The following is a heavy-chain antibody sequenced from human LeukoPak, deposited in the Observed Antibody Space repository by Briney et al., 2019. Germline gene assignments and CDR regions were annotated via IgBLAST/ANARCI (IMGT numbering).Heavy chain of an antibody. V-gene: IGHV4-59*01. CDR1: GGSISSYC. CDR2: IYYSGST. J-gene: IGHJ6*03. CDR3: ARAQGQWIQLPAYYYMDV. D-gene: IGHD5-18*01. Sequence: PSETLSLTCTVSGGSISSYCWSWMRQPPGKGLEWIGYIYYSGSTNYNPSLKSRVTISVDTSKNQFSLKLSSLTAADTAVYYCARAQGQWIQLPAYYYMDVWGKGTTVTISS.